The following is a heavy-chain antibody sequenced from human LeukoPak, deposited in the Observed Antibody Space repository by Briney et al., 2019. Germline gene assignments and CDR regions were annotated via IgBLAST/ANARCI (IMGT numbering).Heavy chain of an antibody. CDR3: ARFRSGYSSIRPYYFDY. V-gene: IGHV4-34*01. J-gene: IGHJ4*02. CDR2: INHSGST. Sequence: SETLSLTCAVYGGSFSGYYWSWIRQPPGKGLEWIGEINHSGSTNYNPSLKSRVTISVDTSKNQFSLELSSVTAADTAVYYCARFRSGYSSIRPYYFDYWGQGTLVTVSS. D-gene: IGHD3-22*01. CDR1: GGSFSGYY.